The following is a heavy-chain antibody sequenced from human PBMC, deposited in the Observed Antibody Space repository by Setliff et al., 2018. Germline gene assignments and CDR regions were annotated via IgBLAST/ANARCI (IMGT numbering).Heavy chain of an antibody. CDR2: IYHSGST. CDR1: GYSISSGYY. J-gene: IGHJ3*02. D-gene: IGHD2-2*01. V-gene: IGHV4-38-2*01. CDR3: ARVARLVLSRNAFDI. Sequence: SETLSLTCAVSGYSISSGYYWGWIRQPPGKGLEWIGSIYHSGSTYYNPSLKSRVTVSVDTSKNQFSLKLSSVTAADTAVYYYARVARLVLSRNAFDIWGQGTMVTVSS.